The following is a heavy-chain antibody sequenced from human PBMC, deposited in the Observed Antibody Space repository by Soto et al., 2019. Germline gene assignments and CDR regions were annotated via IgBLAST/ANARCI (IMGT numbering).Heavy chain of an antibody. CDR3: ARDHNRFDP. J-gene: IGHJ5*02. Sequence: QVQLVESGGGVVQPGRSLRLSCAASGFTFSSYGMHWVRQAPGKGLEWVAVIWYDGSNKYYADSVKGRFTISRDNSKNTLYLQMNSLRAEDTAVYYCARDHNRFDPLGQGTLVTVSS. V-gene: IGHV3-33*01. CDR2: IWYDGSNK. CDR1: GFTFSSYG.